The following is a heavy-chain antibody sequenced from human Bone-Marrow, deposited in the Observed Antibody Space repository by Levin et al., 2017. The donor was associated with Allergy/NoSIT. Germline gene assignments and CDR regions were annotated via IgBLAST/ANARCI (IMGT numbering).Heavy chain of an antibody. Sequence: GASVKVSCKASGDTFSRYSISWVRQAPGQGLEWMGGVIPMSGTTNYAQNYEDRITITADKSTSTVYMELSTLTSEDTAVYYCATSNPCGTGWYCWFDPWGQGTLVTVSS. CDR1: GDTFSRYS. V-gene: IGHV1-69*06. D-gene: IGHD6-19*01. CDR2: VIPMSGTT. J-gene: IGHJ5*02. CDR3: ATSNPCGTGWYCWFDP.